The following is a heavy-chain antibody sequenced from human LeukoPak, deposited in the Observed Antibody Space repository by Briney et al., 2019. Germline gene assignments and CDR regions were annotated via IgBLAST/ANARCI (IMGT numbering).Heavy chain of an antibody. V-gene: IGHV3-64*01. D-gene: IGHD5-24*01. J-gene: IGHJ5*02. CDR3: ARARDGYNYFWFDL. CDR2: ISSNGGST. CDR1: GFIFSSYA. Sequence: GGSLRLSCAASGFIFSSYAMHWVRQAPGKGLEYVSAISSNGGSTYYANSVKGRFTISRDNSKNTLYLQMGSLRAEDMAVYYCARARDGYNYFWFDLWGQGTLVTVSS.